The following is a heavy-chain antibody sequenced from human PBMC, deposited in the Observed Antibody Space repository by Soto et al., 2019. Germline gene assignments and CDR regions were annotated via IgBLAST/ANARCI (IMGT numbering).Heavy chain of an antibody. CDR1: GLAFSTADRA. D-gene: IGHD1-1*01. CDR3: AHGRTSGTTIFFEY. J-gene: IGHJ4*02. Sequence: QITVKESGPALVKPTQTLTLTCTFSGLAFSTADRAVGWIRQAPGKALDWLALIDGDDNKRYSPSLKNRLTNASGTAKNQVVLTMTEMDPVDTATYSCAHGRTSGTTIFFEYWGQGTLVTVSA. V-gene: IGHV2-5*02. CDR2: IDGDDNK.